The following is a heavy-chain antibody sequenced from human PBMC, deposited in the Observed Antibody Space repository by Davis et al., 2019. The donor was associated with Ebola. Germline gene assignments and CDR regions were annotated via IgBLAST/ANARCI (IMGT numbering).Heavy chain of an antibody. CDR1: GGSVSSSY. J-gene: IGHJ4*02. V-gene: IGHV4-59*08. CDR2: IHHSGSS. CDR3: ARQIGARRWAFDY. D-gene: IGHD1-26*01. Sequence: PSETLSLTCTVSGGSVSSSYWSWIRQPPGKGLEWIGYIHHSGSSYYHASLRSRVTISVDTSKNQFSLKLSSVTAADTAIYYCARQIGARRWAFDYWGQGTLVTVSS.